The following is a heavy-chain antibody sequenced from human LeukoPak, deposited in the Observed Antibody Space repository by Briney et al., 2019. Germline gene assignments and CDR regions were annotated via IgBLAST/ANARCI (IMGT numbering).Heavy chain of an antibody. Sequence: PGGSLRLSCTASGYTFSDYGMHWVRQAPGKGLEWLSVISYSGVVKFYADSVKGRFTISRDNSKNTLYLQMNNLADEDTAVYYCARQGNNWFDPWGQGTLVTVSS. V-gene: IGHV3-30*03. CDR1: GYTFSDYG. J-gene: IGHJ5*02. CDR2: ISYSGVVK. CDR3: ARQGNNWFDP.